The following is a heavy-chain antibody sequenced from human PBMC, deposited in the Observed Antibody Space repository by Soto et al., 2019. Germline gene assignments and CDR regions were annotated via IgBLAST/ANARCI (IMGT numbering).Heavy chain of an antibody. D-gene: IGHD3-22*01. V-gene: IGHV3-23*01. J-gene: IGHJ4*02. CDR3: AKEGGDSSGYYLPFDY. CDR1: GFTFSSYA. CDR2: ISGSGGST. Sequence: TGGSLRLSCAASGFTFSSYAMSWVRQAPGKGLEWVSAISGSGGSTYYADSVKGRFTISRDNSKNTLYLQMNSLRAEDTAVCYCAKEGGDSSGYYLPFDYWGQGTLVTVSS.